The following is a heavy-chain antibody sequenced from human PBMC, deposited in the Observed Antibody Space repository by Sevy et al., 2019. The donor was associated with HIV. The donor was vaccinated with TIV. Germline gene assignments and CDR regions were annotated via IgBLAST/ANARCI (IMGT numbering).Heavy chain of an antibody. CDR2: ISGSSNYI. V-gene: IGHV3-21*01. J-gene: IGHJ4*02. CDR1: GFTFSSYN. D-gene: IGHD1-26*01. Sequence: GVSLRLSCAASGFTFSSYNMNWVRQAPGKGLEWVSSISGSSNYIYYADSMKGRFTISRDNAKNSLYLQMNSLRAEDTAVYYCARGPPDGSYDYFDYWGQGTLVTVSS. CDR3: ARGPPDGSYDYFDY.